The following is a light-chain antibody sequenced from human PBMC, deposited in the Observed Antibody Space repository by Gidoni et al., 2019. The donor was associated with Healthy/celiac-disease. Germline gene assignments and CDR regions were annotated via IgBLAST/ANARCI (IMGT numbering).Light chain of an antibody. J-gene: IGKJ5*01. CDR1: QGISSY. V-gene: IGKV1-9*01. CDR2: AAS. Sequence: DIQLTQSPSFLSASVGDRVTITCRASQGISSYLAWYQQKPGKAPKLLIYAASTLQSGVPSRFSGSGSGTEFTLTISSLQPEDFATYYCQQLNSYPFTFXQXTRLEIK. CDR3: QQLNSYPFT.